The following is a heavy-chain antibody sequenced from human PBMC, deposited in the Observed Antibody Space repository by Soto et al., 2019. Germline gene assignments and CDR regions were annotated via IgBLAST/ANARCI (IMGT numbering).Heavy chain of an antibody. J-gene: IGHJ4*02. V-gene: IGHV3-30-3*01. Sequence: QVQLVESGGGVVQPGRSLRLSCAASGFMFSSYAMHWVRQAPGKGLEWVAFISYDGTNKYFADSVKGQFTISRDNSKNTLYLQMNGLRAEDTAVYYCARAPLGDFHYFDYWGQGTLVTVSS. D-gene: IGHD4-17*01. CDR2: ISYDGTNK. CDR3: ARAPLGDFHYFDY. CDR1: GFMFSSYA.